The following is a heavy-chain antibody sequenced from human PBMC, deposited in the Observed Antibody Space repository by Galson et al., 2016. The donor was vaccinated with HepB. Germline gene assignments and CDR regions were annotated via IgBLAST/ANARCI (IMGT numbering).Heavy chain of an antibody. V-gene: IGHV3-23*01. Sequence: SLRLSCAASGFTFHSYTMGWVRQAPGKGLQWVSDITPAGDATYYAEPVTGRFTISRDNSRNTLYLQMNSLRDEDTAVYYCARDPKAARQVYYYYYYMDVWGRGTTVTVSS. J-gene: IGHJ6*03. D-gene: IGHD6-25*01. CDR1: GFTFHSYT. CDR3: ARDPKAARQVYYYYYYMDV. CDR2: ITPAGDAT.